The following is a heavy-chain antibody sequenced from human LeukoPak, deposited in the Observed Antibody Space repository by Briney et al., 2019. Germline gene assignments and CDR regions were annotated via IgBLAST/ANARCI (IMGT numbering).Heavy chain of an antibody. Sequence: ASVKVSCKASGYTFTGYYMHWVRQAPGQGLEWMGWINPNSGGTNYAQKFQGRVTMTTDTSTSTAYMELRSLRSDDTAVYYCVVFSGYYAFDIWGQGTMVTVSS. J-gene: IGHJ3*02. CDR3: VVFSGYYAFDI. V-gene: IGHV1-2*02. CDR1: GYTFTGYY. CDR2: INPNSGGT. D-gene: IGHD3-22*01.